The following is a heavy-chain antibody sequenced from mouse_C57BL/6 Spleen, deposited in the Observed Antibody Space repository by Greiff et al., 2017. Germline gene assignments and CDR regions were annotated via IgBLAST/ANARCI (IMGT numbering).Heavy chain of an antibody. CDR3: ARSITTVLGGDYYAMDY. CDR2: ISSGSSTI. Sequence: EVKLVESGGGLVKPGGSLKLSCAASGFTFSDYGMHWVRQAPEKGLEWVAYISSGSSTIYYADTVKGRFTISRDNAKNTLFLQMTSLRSEDTAMYYCARSITTVLGGDYYAMDYWGQGTSVTVSS. J-gene: IGHJ4*01. D-gene: IGHD1-1*01. CDR1: GFTFSDYG. V-gene: IGHV5-17*01.